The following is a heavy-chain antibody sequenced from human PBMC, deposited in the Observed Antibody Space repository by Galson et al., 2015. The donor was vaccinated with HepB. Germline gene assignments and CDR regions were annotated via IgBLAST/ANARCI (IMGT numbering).Heavy chain of an antibody. V-gene: IGHV3-74*01. Sequence: SLRLSCAASGFTFSAHWRHWVRQAPGKGLVGVSRINPDGSDTRYADSVKGRFTISRDNAKNTLFLQMNSLRVEDTAVYYCARSTSDLWGQGTLVTVSS. CDR1: GFTFSAHW. CDR2: INPDGSDT. CDR3: ARSTSDL. J-gene: IGHJ5*02.